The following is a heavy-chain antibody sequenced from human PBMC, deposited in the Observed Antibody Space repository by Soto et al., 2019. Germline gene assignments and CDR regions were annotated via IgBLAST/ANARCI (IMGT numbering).Heavy chain of an antibody. CDR3: ARGPYDSSGYLVPDY. Sequence: ASVKVSCKASGYTFTSYGISWVRQAPGQGLEWMGWISAYNGNTNYAQKLQGRVTMTTDTSTSTAYMELRSLRSEDTALYYCARGPYDSSGYLVPDYWGQGTLVTVSS. CDR1: GYTFTSYG. D-gene: IGHD3-22*01. J-gene: IGHJ4*02. V-gene: IGHV1-18*01. CDR2: ISAYNGNT.